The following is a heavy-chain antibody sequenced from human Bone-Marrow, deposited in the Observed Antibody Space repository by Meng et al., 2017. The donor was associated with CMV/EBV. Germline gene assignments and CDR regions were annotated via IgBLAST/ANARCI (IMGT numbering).Heavy chain of an antibody. V-gene: IGHV1-18*01. CDR3: ARVDVLMVYAQYYYYYGMDV. CDR1: GYTFTSYG. CDR2: ISSYNGNT. D-gene: IGHD2-8*01. Sequence: ASVKVSCKASGYTFTSYGTSRVRQAPGQGLEWMGWISSYNGNTNFAQTLQGRVTMTTDTSTSTAYKVPRSLRSDDTAVYYCARVDVLMVYAQYYYYYGMDVWGQGTTVTVSS. J-gene: IGHJ6*02.